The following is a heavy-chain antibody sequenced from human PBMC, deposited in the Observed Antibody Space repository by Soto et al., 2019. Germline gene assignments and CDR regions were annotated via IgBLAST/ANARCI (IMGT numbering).Heavy chain of an antibody. CDR2: ISYDGRKS. Sequence: QVQLVESGGGVVQPGRSLRLSCATSGFPFSNYGMHWVRQAPGKGLEWVAVISYDGRKSFYADSVKGRFTISRDGSKNTLYVQMNSLRPEDTAVYYCAKGKRYSCGYLDEWGQGTLVSVSS. CDR3: AKGKRYSCGYLDE. J-gene: IGHJ4*02. V-gene: IGHV3-30*18. CDR1: GFPFSNYG. D-gene: IGHD5-18*01.